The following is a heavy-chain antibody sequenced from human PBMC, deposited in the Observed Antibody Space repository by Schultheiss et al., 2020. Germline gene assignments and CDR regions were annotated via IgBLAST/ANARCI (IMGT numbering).Heavy chain of an antibody. J-gene: IGHJ4*02. D-gene: IGHD1-7*01. CDR1: GYTFTGYY. Sequence: ASVKVSGKASGYTFTGYYMHWVRQAPGQGLEWMGWMNPNSGNTGYAQKFQGRVTMTRDTSTSTIYMDLSGLRSDDTAVYYCARDAGTGTILYWGQGTLVTVSS. V-gene: IGHV1-2*02. CDR3: ARDAGTGTILY. CDR2: MNPNSGNT.